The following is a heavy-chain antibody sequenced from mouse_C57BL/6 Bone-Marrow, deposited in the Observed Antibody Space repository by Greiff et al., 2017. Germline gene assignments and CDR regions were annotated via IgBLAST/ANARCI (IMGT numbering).Heavy chain of an antibody. CDR3: AREGFPPFAY. CDR1: GYTFTDYY. Sequence: QVQLQQSGAELVRPGASVKLSCKASGYTFTDYYINWVKQRPGQGLEWIARIYPGSGNTYYNEKFKGKATLTAEKSSSTAYMQLSSLTSEDSAVYFCAREGFPPFAYGGQGTLVTVSA. V-gene: IGHV1-76*01. CDR2: IYPGSGNT. J-gene: IGHJ3*01.